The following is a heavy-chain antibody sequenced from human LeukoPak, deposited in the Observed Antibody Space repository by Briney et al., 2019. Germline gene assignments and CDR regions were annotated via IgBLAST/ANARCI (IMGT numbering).Heavy chain of an antibody. CDR1: GYSISSGYY. V-gene: IGHV4-38-2*02. D-gene: IGHD6-6*01. CDR2: IYHSGST. CDR3: ARGARAARQRNWFDP. Sequence: SETLSLTCTVSGYSISSGYYWGWIRQPPGKGLEWIGSIYHSGSTYYNPSLKSRVTISVDTSKNQFSLKLSSVTAADTAVYYCARGARAARQRNWFDPWGQGTLVTVSS. J-gene: IGHJ5*02.